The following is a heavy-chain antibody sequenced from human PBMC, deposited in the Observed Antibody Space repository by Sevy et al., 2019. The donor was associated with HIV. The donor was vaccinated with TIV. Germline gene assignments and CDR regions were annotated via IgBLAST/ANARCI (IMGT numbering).Heavy chain of an antibody. CDR1: GYSFTSYW. D-gene: IGHD1-26*01. J-gene: IGHJ6*03. CDR2: IYPGDSDT. Sequence: GESLKISCKGSGYSFTSYWIGWVRQMPGKGLEWMGIIYPGDSDTRYSPSFQGQVTISADKSISTAYLQWSSLKASDTAMYYCARVKGIDGYIIKAGGYYYYMDVWGKGTTVTVSS. V-gene: IGHV5-51*01. CDR3: ARVKGIDGYIIKAGGYYYYMDV.